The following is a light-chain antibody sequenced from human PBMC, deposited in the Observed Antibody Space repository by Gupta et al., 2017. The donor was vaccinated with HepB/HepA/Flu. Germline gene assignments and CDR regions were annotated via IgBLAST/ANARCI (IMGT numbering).Light chain of an antibody. Sequence: QSALTQPASVSGSPGQSITISCTGTSSDVGSYNLVSWYQQHPGKAPKLMIYEVSKRPSGVSNRFSGSKSGNTASLTISGLQAEDESEYYCCSYAGSSEVFGTGTKVTVL. V-gene: IGLV2-23*02. CDR1: SSDVGSYNL. J-gene: IGLJ1*01. CDR3: CSYAGSSEV. CDR2: EVS.